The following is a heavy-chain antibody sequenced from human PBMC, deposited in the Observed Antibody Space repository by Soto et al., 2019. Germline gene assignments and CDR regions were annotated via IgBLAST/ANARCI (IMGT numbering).Heavy chain of an antibody. V-gene: IGHV1-69*01. CDR2: VIPIFGTA. Sequence: QVQLVQSGAEVKKPGSSVKVSCKASGGTFSSYAISWVRQAPGQGLEWMGGVIPIFGTANYAQKFQGRVTITADESTSTAYMELSSLRSEDTAVYSCARDTRYSSGWSPYYFDYWGQGTLVTVSS. CDR3: ARDTRYSSGWSPYYFDY. CDR1: GGTFSSYA. J-gene: IGHJ4*02. D-gene: IGHD6-19*01.